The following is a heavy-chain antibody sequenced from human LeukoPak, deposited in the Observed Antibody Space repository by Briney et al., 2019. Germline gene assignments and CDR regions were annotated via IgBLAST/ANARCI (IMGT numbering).Heavy chain of an antibody. CDR1: GASINRDY. Sequence: SETLSLTCTVSGASINRDYWSWLRQTPGKGLEWIGYIHYTGSTNYNPSLKSRVTISLDTSNNQFSLKLSSVTAADTAVYYCARESNYHDSLGYNWFDPWGQGTLVTVSS. CDR3: ARESNYHDSLGYNWFDP. CDR2: IHYTGST. D-gene: IGHD3-22*01. J-gene: IGHJ5*02. V-gene: IGHV4-59*01.